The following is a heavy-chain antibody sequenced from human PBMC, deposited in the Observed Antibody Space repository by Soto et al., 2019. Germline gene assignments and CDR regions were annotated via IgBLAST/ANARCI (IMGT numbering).Heavy chain of an antibody. V-gene: IGHV3-9*01. J-gene: IGHJ6*02. CDR1: GFTFDDHV. CDR2: ISWDGYSI. D-gene: IGHD3-3*01. CDR3: ARSWSGSTSGRVDV. Sequence: SLRLSCVASGFTFDDHVIRCVRQLPGKGLEWVGHISWDGYSIGYGGSVRGRFTISRDNAKNTLYLQMNSLRPEDTALYYCARSWSGSTSGRVDVWGQGTTVTVSS.